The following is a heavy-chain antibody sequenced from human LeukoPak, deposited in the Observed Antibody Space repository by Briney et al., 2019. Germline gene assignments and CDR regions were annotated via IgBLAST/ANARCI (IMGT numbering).Heavy chain of an antibody. CDR1: GFTFSSYS. D-gene: IGHD6-13*01. J-gene: IGHJ4*02. Sequence: GGSLRLSCAASGFTFSSYSMNWVHQAPGKGLEWVSYISSSSSTIYYADSVKGRFTISRDNAKNSLYLQMNSLRAEDTAVYYCARDLGSSSWTPDDYWGQGTLVTVSS. V-gene: IGHV3-48*04. CDR3: ARDLGSSSWTPDDY. CDR2: ISSSSSTI.